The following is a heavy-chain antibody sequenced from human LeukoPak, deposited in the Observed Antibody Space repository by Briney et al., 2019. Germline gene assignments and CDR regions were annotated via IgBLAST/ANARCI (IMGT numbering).Heavy chain of an antibody. CDR3: ARDFGSFYYYDSSGYYWSY. Sequence: SETLSLTCTVSGYSISSGYYWGWIRQPPGKGLEWIGSIYHSGSTYYNPSLKSRVTISVDTSKNQFSLKLSSVTAADTAVYYCARDFGSFYYYDSSGYYWSYWGQGTLVTVSS. V-gene: IGHV4-38-2*02. CDR2: IYHSGST. CDR1: GYSISSGYY. D-gene: IGHD3-22*01. J-gene: IGHJ4*02.